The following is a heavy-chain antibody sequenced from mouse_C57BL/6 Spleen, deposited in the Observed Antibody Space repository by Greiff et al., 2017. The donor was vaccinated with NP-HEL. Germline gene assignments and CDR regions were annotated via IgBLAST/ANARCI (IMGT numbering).Heavy chain of an antibody. Sequence: QVQLKESGAELVRPGSSVKLSCKASGYTFTSYWMHWVKQRPIQGLEWIGNIDPSDSETHYNQKFKDKATLTVDKSSSTAYMQLSSLTSEDSAVYYCARSLRRFDYWGQGTTLTVSS. CDR2: IDPSDSET. CDR1: GYTFTSYW. CDR3: ARSLRRFDY. D-gene: IGHD3-2*02. J-gene: IGHJ2*01. V-gene: IGHV1-52*01.